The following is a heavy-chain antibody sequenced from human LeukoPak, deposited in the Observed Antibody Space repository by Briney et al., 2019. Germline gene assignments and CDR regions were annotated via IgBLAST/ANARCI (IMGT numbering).Heavy chain of an antibody. V-gene: IGHV3-74*01. CDR2: INSDGSRT. CDR3: ARPETQYSSGLDGFDI. CDR1: GFTFSTYW. Sequence: GGSLGLSCAASGFTFSTYWVHWVRQAPGKGLVWVSRINSDGSRTTYADSVKGRFTISRDNAKNTLYLQMNSLRTEDTAVYYCARPETQYSSGLDGFDIWGQGTMVTVSS. D-gene: IGHD6-19*01. J-gene: IGHJ3*02.